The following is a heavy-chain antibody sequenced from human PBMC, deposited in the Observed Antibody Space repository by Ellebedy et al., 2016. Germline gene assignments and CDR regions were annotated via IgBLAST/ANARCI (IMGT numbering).Heavy chain of an antibody. Sequence: GESLKISCAASGFTFSSYGMHWVRQAPGKGLEWVSSISSSSSYIYYADSVKGRFTISRENAKNSLYLQMNSLRAEDTAVYYCARVSVSTGWFDPWGQGTLVTVSS. CDR1: GFTFSSYG. J-gene: IGHJ5*02. CDR3: ARVSVSTGWFDP. D-gene: IGHD4-11*01. V-gene: IGHV3-21*04. CDR2: ISSSSSYI.